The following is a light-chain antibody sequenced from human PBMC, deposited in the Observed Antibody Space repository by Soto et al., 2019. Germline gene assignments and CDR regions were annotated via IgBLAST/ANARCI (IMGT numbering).Light chain of an antibody. V-gene: IGKV1-13*02. CDR2: DVS. J-gene: IGKJ1*01. Sequence: AIQLTQSPSSLSASVGDRVTITCRASQDIAIYLAWYPHIPGEAPKLLIFDVSSLDRGVQSRFSGSGAGTECTRTISNLQPDDVANDYCQQYKSSPRTFGQGTQVDIK. CDR3: QQYKSSPRT. CDR1: QDIAIY.